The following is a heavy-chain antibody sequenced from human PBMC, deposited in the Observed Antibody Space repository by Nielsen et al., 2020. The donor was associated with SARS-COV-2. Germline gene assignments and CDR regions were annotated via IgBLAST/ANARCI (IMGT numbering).Heavy chain of an antibody. CDR1: GFTFSSYG. J-gene: IGHJ4*02. D-gene: IGHD2-21*02. CDR3: ARDLGALGGDSGDY. Sequence: GSLRLSCAASGFTFSSYGMHWVRQAPGKGLEWVAVIWYDGSNKYYADSVKGRFTISRDNSKNTLYLQMNSLRAEDTAVYYCARDLGALGGDSGDYWGQGTLVTVSS. CDR2: IWYDGSNK. V-gene: IGHV3-33*01.